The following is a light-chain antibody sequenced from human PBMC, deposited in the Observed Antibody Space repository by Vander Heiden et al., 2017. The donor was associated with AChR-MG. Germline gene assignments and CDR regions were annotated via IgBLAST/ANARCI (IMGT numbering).Light chain of an antibody. J-gene: IGKJ2*01. CDR1: QSVLYSSNNKNY. Sequence: DIVMTQSPDSLAVSLGERATINCKSSQSVLYSSNNKNYLAWYQQKPGQPPKLLIYWASTRESGVPDRFSGSGSGTDFTLTISSLQAEDVAVYYCQQYCSTPYTFGKGTKLKIK. V-gene: IGKV4-1*01. CDR2: WAS. CDR3: QQYCSTPYT.